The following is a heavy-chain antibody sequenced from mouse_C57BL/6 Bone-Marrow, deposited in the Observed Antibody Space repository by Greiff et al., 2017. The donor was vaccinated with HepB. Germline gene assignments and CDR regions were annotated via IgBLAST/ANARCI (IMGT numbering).Heavy chain of an antibody. CDR1: GFSLTSYG. V-gene: IGHV2-5*01. CDR2: IWRGGST. Sequence: QVQLKQSGPGLVQPSQSLSITCTVSGFSLTSYGVHWVRQSPGKGLEWLGVIWRGGSTDYNAAFMSRLSITKDNSKSQVFFKMNSLQADDTAIYYCAKNPFITTVSSYGNYYAMDYWGQGTSVTVSS. D-gene: IGHD1-1*01. CDR3: AKNPFITTVSSYGNYYAMDY. J-gene: IGHJ4*01.